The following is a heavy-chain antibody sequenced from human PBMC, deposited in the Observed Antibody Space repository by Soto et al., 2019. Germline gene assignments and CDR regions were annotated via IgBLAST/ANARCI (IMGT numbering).Heavy chain of an antibody. V-gene: IGHV1-18*01. Sequence: QVQLVQSGAEVKKPGASVKVSCKASGYTFTSYGISWVRQAPGQGLEWMGWISAYNGNTHYAQKLQGRVTMTTDTSTSTADMELRSLKSDDTAVYYCAKVMAAAVDFDYWGQGILVTVSS. CDR1: GYTFTSYG. J-gene: IGHJ4*02. D-gene: IGHD6-13*01. CDR2: ISAYNGNT. CDR3: AKVMAAAVDFDY.